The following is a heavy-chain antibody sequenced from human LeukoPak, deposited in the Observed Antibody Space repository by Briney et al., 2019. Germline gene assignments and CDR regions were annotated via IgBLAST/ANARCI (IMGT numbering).Heavy chain of an antibody. J-gene: IGHJ5*02. D-gene: IGHD3-22*01. CDR1: GFTFGDYA. V-gene: IGHV3-49*03. CDR3: TRGLGDYYDSSGYYDDWFDP. CDR2: IRSKAYGGTT. Sequence: GGSLRLSCTASGFTFGDYAMSWFRQAPGKGLEWVGFIRSKAYGGTTEYAASVKGRFTISRDDSKSIAYLQMSSLKTEDTAVYYCTRGLGDYYDSSGYYDDWFDPWGQGTLVTVSS.